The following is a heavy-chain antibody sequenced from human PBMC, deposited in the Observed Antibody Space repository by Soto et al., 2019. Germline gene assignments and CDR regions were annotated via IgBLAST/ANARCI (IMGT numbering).Heavy chain of an antibody. CDR3: ARAPEGSGSFFDY. J-gene: IGHJ4*02. CDR1: GYTFTDYY. Sequence: XVKVSCKASGYTFTDYYMHWVRQAPGQVLEWMGWINXNSGGXNYAKKFQGWXXMTRDKSXXTAYMELSRLRSDETAVYYCARAPEGSGSFFDYWGQGTLVTVSS. D-gene: IGHD3-10*01. V-gene: IGHV1-2*04. CDR2: INXNSGGX.